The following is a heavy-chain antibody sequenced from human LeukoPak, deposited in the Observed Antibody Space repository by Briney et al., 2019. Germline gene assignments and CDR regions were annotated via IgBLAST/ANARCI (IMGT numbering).Heavy chain of an antibody. D-gene: IGHD3-16*01. CDR3: AMGIMNAFDN. Sequence: GASVKVSCKSSGYTFTSYIMNWVRQAPGQGLEWMGWINTYTGNPTYAQGFTGRFVFSLDTSVSTAYLQITSLKAEDTAVYYCAMGIMNAFDNWGQGTMVTVSS. CDR2: INTYTGNP. V-gene: IGHV7-4-1*02. J-gene: IGHJ3*02. CDR1: GYTFTSYI.